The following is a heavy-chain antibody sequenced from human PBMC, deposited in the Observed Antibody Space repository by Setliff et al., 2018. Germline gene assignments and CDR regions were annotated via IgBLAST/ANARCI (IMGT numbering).Heavy chain of an antibody. CDR1: GGSISSHY. CDR2: INYSGST. J-gene: IGHJ4*02. V-gene: IGHV4-59*11. Sequence: KPSETLSLTCTVSGGSISSHYWSWIRQPPGKGLEWIGYINYSGSTNYNPSLKSRVTISVDTSKNQFSLKLSSVTAADTAVYYCARVPDYWDQGTLVTVSS. CDR3: ARVPDY.